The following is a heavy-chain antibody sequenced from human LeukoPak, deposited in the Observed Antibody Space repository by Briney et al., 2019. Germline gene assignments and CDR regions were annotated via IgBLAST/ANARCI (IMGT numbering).Heavy chain of an antibody. J-gene: IGHJ4*02. CDR1: GFTFSSYA. CDR2: ISGSGGST. V-gene: IGHV3-23*01. D-gene: IGHD5-24*01. CDR3: AKDSFRDGYNYAFFDY. Sequence: GGSLRLSCAASGFTFSSYAMSWVRQAPGKGLEWVSAISGSGGSTYYADSVKGRFTISRDNSKNTLYLQMNSLRAEDTAVYYCAKDSFRDGYNYAFFDYWGQGTLVTVSS.